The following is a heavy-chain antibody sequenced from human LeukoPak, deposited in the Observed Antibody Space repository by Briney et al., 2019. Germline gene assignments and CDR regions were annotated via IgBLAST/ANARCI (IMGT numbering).Heavy chain of an antibody. CDR3: ARGSDYYDPYYFDY. CDR1: GFTFSDYY. V-gene: IGHV3-11*01. CDR2: ISSSGSTI. D-gene: IGHD3-22*01. Sequence: PWGSLRLSCAASGFTFSDYYMSWIRPAPGKGLEWVSYISSSGSTIYYADSVKGRFTISRDNAKNSLYLQMNSLRAEDTAVYYCARGSDYYDPYYFDYWGQGTLVTVSS. J-gene: IGHJ4*02.